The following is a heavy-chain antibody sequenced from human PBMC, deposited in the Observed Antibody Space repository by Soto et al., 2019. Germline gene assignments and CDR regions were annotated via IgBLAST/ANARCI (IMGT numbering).Heavy chain of an antibody. CDR3: AREGCSGGSCTYYYYYYCMDV. D-gene: IGHD2-15*01. V-gene: IGHV3-21*01. CDR2: ISSSSSYI. CDR1: GFTFSSYS. Sequence: EVQLVESGGGLVKPGGSLRLSCAASGFTFSSYSMNWVRQAPGKGLEWVSSISSSSSYIYYADSVKGRFTISRDNAKNSLYLQMNSQRAEDTAVYYGAREGCSGGSCTYYYYYYCMDVWGQGTTVTVSS. J-gene: IGHJ6*02.